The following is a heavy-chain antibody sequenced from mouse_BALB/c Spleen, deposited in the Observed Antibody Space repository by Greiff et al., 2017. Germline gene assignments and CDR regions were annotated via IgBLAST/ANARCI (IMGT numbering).Heavy chain of an antibody. J-gene: IGHJ3*01. CDR2: IYPGSGST. Sequence: LQQPGSELVRPGASVKLSCKASGYTFTSYWMHWVKQRPGQGLEWIGNIYPGSGSTNYDEKFKSKATLTVDTSSSTAYMQLSSLTSEDSAVYYCAALAFAYWGQGTLVTVSA. CDR1: GYTFTSYW. V-gene: IGHV1S22*01. CDR3: AALAFAY.